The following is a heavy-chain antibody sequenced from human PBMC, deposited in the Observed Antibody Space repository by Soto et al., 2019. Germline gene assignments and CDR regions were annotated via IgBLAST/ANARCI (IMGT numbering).Heavy chain of an antibody. Sequence: PSQTLSLTCAISGDSVSSNSAAWNWIRQSPSRGLEWLGRTYYRSKWYNDYAVSVKSRITINPDTSKNQFSLQLNSVTPEDTAVSYCARDGYSYGYYYYYYGMDVWGQGTTVTVSS. V-gene: IGHV6-1*01. CDR3: ARDGYSYGYYYYYYGMDV. J-gene: IGHJ6*02. CDR2: TYYRSKWYN. D-gene: IGHD5-18*01. CDR1: GDSVSSNSAA.